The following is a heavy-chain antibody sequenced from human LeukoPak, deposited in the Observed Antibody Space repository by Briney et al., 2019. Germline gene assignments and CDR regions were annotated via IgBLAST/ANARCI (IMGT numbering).Heavy chain of an antibody. CDR3: ARGVRNTAMVTRPDAFDI. J-gene: IGHJ3*02. Sequence: SETLSLTCTVSGGSISSSSYYWSWIRQPPGKGLEWIGYIYYSGSTNYNPSLKSRVTISVDTSKNQFSLKLSSVTAADTAVYYCARGVRNTAMVTRPDAFDIWGQGTMVTVSS. D-gene: IGHD5-18*01. CDR2: IYYSGST. CDR1: GGSISSSSYY. V-gene: IGHV4-61*05.